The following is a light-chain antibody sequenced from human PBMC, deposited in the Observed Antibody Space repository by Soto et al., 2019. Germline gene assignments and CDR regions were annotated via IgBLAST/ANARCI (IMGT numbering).Light chain of an antibody. J-gene: IGLJ1*01. CDR2: DDN. CDR3: QVWDSISDHFV. CDR1: NIGSKS. V-gene: IGLV3-21*02. Sequence: SYELTQPPSVSVAPGQTARISFGGNNIGSKSVHWFQQKPGQAPVLVVYDDNDRPSGIPERFSGSNSGNTATLTISRVEAGDEADYYCQVWDSISDHFVFGTGTKVTVL.